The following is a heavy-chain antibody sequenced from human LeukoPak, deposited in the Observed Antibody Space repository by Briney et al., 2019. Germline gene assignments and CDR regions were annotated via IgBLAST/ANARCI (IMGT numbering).Heavy chain of an antibody. V-gene: IGHV3-23*01. J-gene: IGHJ6*04. CDR3: AKSAGGWTRSGFDV. CDR1: GFTFSSYA. CDR2: IGDTGENI. D-gene: IGHD6-19*01. Sequence: GGSLRLSCVASGFTFSSYAMSWGRQAPGKGRELVSSIGDTGENINYKDFAKGRFTISRDNPRYTLYLQMRSLRAEDTAVYYCAKSAGGWTRSGFDVWGKGTTVIVSS.